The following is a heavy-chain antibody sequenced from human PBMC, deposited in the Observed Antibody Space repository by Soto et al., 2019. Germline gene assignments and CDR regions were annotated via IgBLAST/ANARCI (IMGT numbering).Heavy chain of an antibody. Sequence: QVQLVESGGGVVQPGRSLRLSCAASGFIFSSYGMHGVRQAPGNGLEWVAVISYDGSNKYYADSVKGRFTISRDNAKNTLYLQMNSLRAEDTAVYYCAPMVRGSFQHCGQGTLVPVSA. J-gene: IGHJ1*01. CDR2: ISYDGSNK. V-gene: IGHV3-30*03. CDR1: GFIFSSYG. D-gene: IGHD3-10*01. CDR3: APMVRGSFQH.